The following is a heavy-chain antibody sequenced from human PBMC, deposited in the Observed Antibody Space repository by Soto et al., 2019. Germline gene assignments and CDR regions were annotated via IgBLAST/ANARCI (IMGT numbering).Heavy chain of an antibody. V-gene: IGHV1-3*01. CDR3: AGGGPLSGYFDL. CDR1: RYTFTNYA. J-gene: IGHJ2*01. D-gene: IGHD1-26*01. Sequence: SGAEVKKPGASVKVSCKASRYTFTNYAMHWVRQAPGQRLEWMGWINAGNGNTKYSQKCQGRVTITRDTSASTAYMELGTLRSEATAVYYWAGGGPLSGYFDLGGRGPRAT. CDR2: INAGNGNT.